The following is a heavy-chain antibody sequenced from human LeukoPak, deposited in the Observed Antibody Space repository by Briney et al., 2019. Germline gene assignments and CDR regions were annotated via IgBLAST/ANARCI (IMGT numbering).Heavy chain of an antibody. CDR1: GASVTTYY. CDR2: IHYSGNT. Sequence: SETLSLTCTVPGASVTTYYWSWIRQPPGKGLEWIGYIHYSGNTKYHPSLKSRVTMSVDTSKNQFSLKLSSATAADTATYYCARLYGSGTAVDHWGQGTLVTVSS. CDR3: ARLYGSGTAVDH. J-gene: IGHJ4*02. V-gene: IGHV4-59*08. D-gene: IGHD3-10*01.